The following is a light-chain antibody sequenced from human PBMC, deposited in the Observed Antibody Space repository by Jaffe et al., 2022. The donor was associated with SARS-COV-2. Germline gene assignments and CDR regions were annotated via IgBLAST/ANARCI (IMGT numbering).Light chain of an antibody. V-gene: IGKV1-9*01. CDR2: GAS. J-gene: IGKJ1*01. CDR3: QQLSSYVPWT. CDR1: QGIGSY. Sequence: DIHLTQSPSFLSASVGDRVTITCRASQGIGSYLAWYQEKPGKAPKLLIYGASTLQSGVPSRFSGSGSGTEFTLTISSLQPEDFATYYCQQLSSYVPWTFGQGTKVEI.